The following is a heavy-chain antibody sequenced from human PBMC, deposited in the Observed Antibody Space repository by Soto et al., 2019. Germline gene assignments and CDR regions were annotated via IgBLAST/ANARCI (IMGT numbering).Heavy chain of an antibody. CDR2: IYYSGST. V-gene: IGHV4-31*03. CDR3: ARGGSYYDFWSGYQGKPMLFDY. J-gene: IGHJ4*02. CDR1: GGSISSGGYY. Sequence: PSETLSLTCTVSGGSISSGGYYWSWIRQHPGKGLEWIGYIYYSGSTYYNPSLKSRVTISVDTSKNQFSLKLSSVTAADTAVYYCARGGSYYDFWSGYQGKPMLFDYWGQGTLVTVSS. D-gene: IGHD3-3*01.